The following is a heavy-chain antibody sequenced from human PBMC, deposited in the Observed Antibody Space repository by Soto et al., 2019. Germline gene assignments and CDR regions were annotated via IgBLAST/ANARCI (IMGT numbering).Heavy chain of an antibody. J-gene: IGHJ4*02. CDR3: ARILWFGELLFDY. CDR1: GFTFSDYY. CDR2: ISSSGSTI. V-gene: IGHV3-11*01. D-gene: IGHD3-10*01. Sequence: VGSLRLSCAASGFTFSDYYMSWIRQAPGKGLEWVSYISSSGSTIYYADSVKGRFAISRDNAKNSLYLQMNSLRAEDTAVYYCARILWFGELLFDYWGQGTLVTVSS.